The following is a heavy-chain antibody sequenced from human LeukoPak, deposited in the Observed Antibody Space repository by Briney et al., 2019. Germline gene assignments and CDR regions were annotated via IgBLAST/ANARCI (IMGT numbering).Heavy chain of an antibody. D-gene: IGHD3/OR15-3a*01. J-gene: IGHJ4*02. CDR1: GGTFSTYG. CDR2: ISAYNDNT. CDR3: ARGEGTVPFDY. Sequence: SSVKVSCKASGGTFSTYGISWVRQAPGQGLEWMGWISAYNDNTNYAQKFQGRVTMTTDTSTSTAYMELRSLRSDDTAVYFCARGEGTVPFDYWGQGTLVTVSS. V-gene: IGHV1-18*01.